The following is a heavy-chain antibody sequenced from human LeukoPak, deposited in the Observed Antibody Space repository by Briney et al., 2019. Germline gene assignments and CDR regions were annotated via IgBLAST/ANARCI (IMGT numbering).Heavy chain of an antibody. CDR3: ARVKSGYSSRQPYYIMDV. Sequence: PGGSLRLSCAASGFTFSSFGMHWVRQAPGRGLEWVSYITSSGSTIYYADSVKGPFTISRDNAKNSLFLQMNSLRAEDTAVYYCARVKSGYSSRQPYYIMDVWGQGTAVTVSS. CDR1: GFTFSSFG. V-gene: IGHV3-48*04. J-gene: IGHJ6*02. D-gene: IGHD6-13*01. CDR2: ITSSGSTI.